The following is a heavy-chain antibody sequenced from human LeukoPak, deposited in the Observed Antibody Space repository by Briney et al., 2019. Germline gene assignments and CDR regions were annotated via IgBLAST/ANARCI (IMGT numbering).Heavy chain of an antibody. J-gene: IGHJ4*02. CDR2: ISPDGRTT. CDR3: ARGVGNFWGLPY. CDR1: GFTYSSYW. Sequence: GGSLRLSCATSGFTYSSYWMHWVRQDPGKGLLWVSRISPDGRTTNYADSVEGRFTISRDNAKNTLFLQMNSLRAEDTAVYYCARGVGNFWGLPYGGQGTLVTVP. V-gene: IGHV3-74*01. D-gene: IGHD1-26*01.